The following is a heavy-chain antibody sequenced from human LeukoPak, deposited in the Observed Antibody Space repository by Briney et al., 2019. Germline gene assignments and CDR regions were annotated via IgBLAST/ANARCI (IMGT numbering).Heavy chain of an antibody. CDR2: IYYSGST. J-gene: IGHJ3*02. Sequence: SETLSPTCTVSGGSISSGGYYWSWIRQHPGKGLERIGYIYYSGSTYYNPSLKSRVTISVDTSKNQFSLKLSSVTAADTAVYYCARISPAGINAFDIWGQGTMVTVSS. CDR1: GGSISSGGYY. V-gene: IGHV4-31*03. D-gene: IGHD3-3*02. CDR3: ARISPAGINAFDI.